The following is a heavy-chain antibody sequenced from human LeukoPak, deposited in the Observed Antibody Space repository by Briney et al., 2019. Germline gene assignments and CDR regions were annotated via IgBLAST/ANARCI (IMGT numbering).Heavy chain of an antibody. CDR2: ISLSSTYT. D-gene: IGHD2-2*01. Sequence: GGSLRLSCAASGFTFSDYYMSWIRQAPGKGLEWVSYISLSSTYTNYADSVKGRFTISRDNSKNSLYLQMSSLRAEDTAVYYCARDRREGFDCSSTSCPYYYSGMDVWGQGTTVTVSS. CDR1: GFTFSDYY. J-gene: IGHJ6*02. V-gene: IGHV3-11*06. CDR3: ARDRREGFDCSSTSCPYYYSGMDV.